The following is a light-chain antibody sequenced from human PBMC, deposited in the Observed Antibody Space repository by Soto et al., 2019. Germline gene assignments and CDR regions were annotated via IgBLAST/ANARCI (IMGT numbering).Light chain of an antibody. CDR1: SSNIGAGYD. CDR3: QSYDSSLSGYV. J-gene: IGLJ1*01. CDR2: RNN. V-gene: IGLV1-40*01. Sequence: QSVLTQPPSVSGAPGQRVTISCTGSSSNIGAGYDVHWYQQLSGIAPKLLIYRNNNRPSEVPDRFSGSKSDTSASLAITGLQSEDEADYYCQSYDSSLSGYVLGTGTKATV.